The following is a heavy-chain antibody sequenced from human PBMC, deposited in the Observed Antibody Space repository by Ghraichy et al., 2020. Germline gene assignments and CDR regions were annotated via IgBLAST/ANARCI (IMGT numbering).Heavy chain of an antibody. CDR1: GFTFDDYA. Sequence: GGSLRLSCAASGFTFDDYAMHWVRQAPGKGLEWVSGISWNSGSIGYADSVKGRFTISRDNAKNSLYLQMNSLRAEDTALYYCAKTDCSSTSCNYFDYWGQGTLVTVSS. CDR2: ISWNSGSI. CDR3: AKTDCSSTSCNYFDY. V-gene: IGHV3-9*01. J-gene: IGHJ4*02. D-gene: IGHD2-2*01.